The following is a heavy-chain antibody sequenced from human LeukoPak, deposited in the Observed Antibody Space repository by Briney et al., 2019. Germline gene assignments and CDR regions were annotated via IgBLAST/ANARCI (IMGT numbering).Heavy chain of an antibody. CDR2: IYAGGRT. D-gene: IGHD1-26*01. V-gene: IGHV3-53*01. Sequence: PGGSLRLSCAASGFTVSSNDMSWVRQVPGKGLEWVSIIYAGGRTYFPDSVKGRFTISRDNSQNMLYLQLNSLRAEDTAVYYCAKLYNGSYYSWGQGTLVTVSS. CDR1: GFTVSSND. CDR3: AKLYNGSYYS. J-gene: IGHJ4*02.